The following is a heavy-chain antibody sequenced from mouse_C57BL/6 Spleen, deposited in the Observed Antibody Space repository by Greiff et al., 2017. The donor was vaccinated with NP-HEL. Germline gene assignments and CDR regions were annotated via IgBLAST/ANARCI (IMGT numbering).Heavy chain of an antibody. V-gene: IGHV1-52*01. Sequence: QVQLQQSGAELVRPGSSVKLSCKASGYTFTSYWLHWVKQRPIQGLEWIGNFHPSDSETHYNQKFKDKATLTVDKSSSTAYMELSSLTSEDSAVYYCAREIYYDYDWGYAMDYWGQGTSVTGSS. J-gene: IGHJ4*01. CDR3: AREIYYDYDWGYAMDY. CDR2: FHPSDSET. CDR1: GYTFTSYW. D-gene: IGHD2-4*01.